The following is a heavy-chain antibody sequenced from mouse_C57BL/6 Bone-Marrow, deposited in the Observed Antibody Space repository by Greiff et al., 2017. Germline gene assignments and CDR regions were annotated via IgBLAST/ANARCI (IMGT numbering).Heavy chain of an antibody. CDR1: GFSLTSYG. Sequence: QVQLQQSGPGLVAPSQCLSISCTVSGFSLTSYGVSWVRQPPGKGLEWLGVIWGDGSTNYHSALISRLSISKDNSKSQVFLKLNSQQTDDTATYYCVKKGTLSRDGDYFWYFDVWGKGTTVTVSS. V-gene: IGHV2-3*01. D-gene: IGHD2-13*01. CDR3: VKKGTLSRDGDYFWYFDV. J-gene: IGHJ1*03. CDR2: IWGDGST.